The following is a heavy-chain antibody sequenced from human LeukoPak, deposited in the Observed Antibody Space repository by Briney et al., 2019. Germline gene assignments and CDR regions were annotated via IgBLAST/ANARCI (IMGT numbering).Heavy chain of an antibody. J-gene: IGHJ4*02. V-gene: IGHV4-39*01. Sequence: PSETLSLTCTVSGGSISSSSYYWGWIRQPPGKGLEWIGSIYYSGSTYYNPSLKSRVTISVDTSKNQFSLKLSSVTAADTAVYYCARRLEQWLVVFDYWGQGTLVTVSS. CDR3: ARRLEQWLVVFDY. D-gene: IGHD6-19*01. CDR1: GGSISSSSYY. CDR2: IYYSGST.